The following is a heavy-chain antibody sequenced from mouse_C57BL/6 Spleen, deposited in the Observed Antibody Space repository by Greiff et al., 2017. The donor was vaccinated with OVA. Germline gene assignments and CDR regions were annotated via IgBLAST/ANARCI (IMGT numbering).Heavy chain of an antibody. CDR1: GYTFTSYW. Sequence: VQLQQSGTVLARPGASVKMSCKTSGYTFTSYWMHWVKQRPGQGLEWIGAIYPGNSDTSYNQKFKGKAKLTAVTSASTAYMEISSLTNEYSAVYYCTIDFDVYSCAYWGQGTLVTVSA. CDR3: TIDFDVYSCAY. CDR2: IYPGNSDT. J-gene: IGHJ3*01. D-gene: IGHD2-3*01. V-gene: IGHV1-5*01.